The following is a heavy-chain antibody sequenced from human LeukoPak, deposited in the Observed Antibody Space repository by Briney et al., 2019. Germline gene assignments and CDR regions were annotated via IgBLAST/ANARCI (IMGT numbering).Heavy chain of an antibody. D-gene: IGHD5-18*01. V-gene: IGHV4-34*01. J-gene: IGHJ6*03. CDR1: GGSFSGYY. Sequence: PSETLSLTCAVYGGSFSGYYWSWIRQPPGKGLEWTGEINHSGSTNNNPSLKSRVTISVDTSKNQFSLKLSSVTAADTAVYYCARGRRIQLWSRPDYYMDVWGKGTTVTVSS. CDR2: INHSGST. CDR3: ARGRRIQLWSRPDYYMDV.